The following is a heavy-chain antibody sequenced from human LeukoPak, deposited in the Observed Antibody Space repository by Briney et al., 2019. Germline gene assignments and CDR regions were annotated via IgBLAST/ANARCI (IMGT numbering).Heavy chain of an antibody. J-gene: IGHJ3*02. V-gene: IGHV1-8*01. D-gene: IGHD1-7*01. CDR2: MNPNSGIT. CDR1: GYTFTSYD. CDR3: ARGPWVELRRAAFDI. Sequence: SSVKVSCKASGYTFTSYDINWVRQATGQGLEWMGWMNPNSGITGYAQKFQGRVTMTRNTSISTAYMELSSLRSEDTAVYYCARGPWVELRRAAFDIWGQGTMVTVSS.